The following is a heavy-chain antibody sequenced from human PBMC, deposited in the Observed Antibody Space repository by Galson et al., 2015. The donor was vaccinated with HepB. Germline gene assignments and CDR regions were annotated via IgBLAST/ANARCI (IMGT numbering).Heavy chain of an antibody. CDR3: ARDPGSGNRFDY. CDR2: INPNSGDT. D-gene: IGHD1-26*01. J-gene: IGHJ4*02. CDR1: GYTFTGYY. V-gene: IGHV1-2*06. Sequence: SVKVSCKASGYTFTGYYIHWVRQAPGQGIEWMGRINPNSGDTHYAQKFQGRVTVTRDTSTSTAYMELSRLRSDDTAVYYCARDPGSGNRFDYWGQGTLVPVSS.